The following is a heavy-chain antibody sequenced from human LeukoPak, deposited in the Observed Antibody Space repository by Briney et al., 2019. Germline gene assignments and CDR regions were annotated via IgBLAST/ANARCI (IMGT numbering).Heavy chain of an antibody. CDR1: GFTVSSNY. V-gene: IGHV3-66*04. Sequence: GGSLRLSCAASGFTVSSNYMSWVRQAPGKGQEWVSVIYSGGSTYYADSVKGRFTISRDNSKNTLYLQMNSLRAEDTAVYYCARLPTGTDWFDPWGQGTLVTVSS. D-gene: IGHD1-1*01. CDR3: ARLPTGTDWFDP. CDR2: IYSGGST. J-gene: IGHJ5*02.